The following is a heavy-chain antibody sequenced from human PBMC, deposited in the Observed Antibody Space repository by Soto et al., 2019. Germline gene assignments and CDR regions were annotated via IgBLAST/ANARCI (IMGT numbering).Heavy chain of an antibody. CDR3: ARVLTIFGVVMAYYYYGMDV. J-gene: IGHJ6*02. CDR2: INHSGST. Sequence: SSETLSLTCAVYGGSFSGYYWSWIRQPPGKGLEWIGEINHSGSTNYNPSLKSRVTISVDTSKNQFSLKLSSVTAADTAVYYCARVLTIFGVVMAYYYYGMDVWGQGTTVTVSS. V-gene: IGHV4-34*01. CDR1: GGSFSGYY. D-gene: IGHD3-3*01.